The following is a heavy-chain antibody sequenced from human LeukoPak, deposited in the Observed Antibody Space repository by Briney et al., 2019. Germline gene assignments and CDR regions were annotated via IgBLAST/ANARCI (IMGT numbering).Heavy chain of an antibody. V-gene: IGHV1-8*01. Sequence: ASVKVSCKASGYTFTSYDINWVRQATGQGLEWMGWLNPNSGNTGYAQKFQGRVTMTRNTSISTAYMELSSLRSEDTAVYYCALTGPGQNWFDPWGQGTLVTVSS. CDR1: GYTFTSYD. D-gene: IGHD3-9*01. CDR2: LNPNSGNT. CDR3: ALTGPGQNWFDP. J-gene: IGHJ5*02.